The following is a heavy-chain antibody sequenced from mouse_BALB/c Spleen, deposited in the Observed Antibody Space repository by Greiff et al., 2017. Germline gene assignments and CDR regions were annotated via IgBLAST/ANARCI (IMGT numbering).Heavy chain of an antibody. CDR3: ARSAFTTATGYWYFDV. Sequence: VQLQQSGAELVRPGALVKLSCKASGFNIKDTYMHWVKQRPEQGLEWIGRIDPANGNTKYDPKFQGKATITADTSSNTAYLQLSSLTSEDTAVYYCARSAFTTATGYWYFDVWGAGTTVTVSS. CDR2: IDPANGNT. CDR1: GFNIKDTY. D-gene: IGHD1-2*01. J-gene: IGHJ1*01. V-gene: IGHV14-3*02.